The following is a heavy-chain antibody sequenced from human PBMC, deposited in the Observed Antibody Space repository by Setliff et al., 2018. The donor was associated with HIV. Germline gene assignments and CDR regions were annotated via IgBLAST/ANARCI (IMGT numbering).Heavy chain of an antibody. CDR3: VKARVDGDYYYYYYMDV. Sequence: ASVKVSCKASRSTFNSHTINWVRQAPGQGLDWMGRIIPILGVANYAQRFQGKVTITADKSTSTAYMELTSLRFDDTAVYHCVKARVDGDYYYYYYMDVWGKGTTVTVSS. J-gene: IGHJ6*03. CDR2: IIPILGVA. V-gene: IGHV1-69*02. D-gene: IGHD4-17*01. CDR1: RSTFNSHT.